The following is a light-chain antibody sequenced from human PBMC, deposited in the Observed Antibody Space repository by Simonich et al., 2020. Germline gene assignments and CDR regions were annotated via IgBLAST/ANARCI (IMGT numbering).Light chain of an antibody. V-gene: IGLV2-23*03. CDR3: CSYAGSSTFVV. CDR1: SSDVGSYNL. J-gene: IGLJ2*01. Sequence: QSALTQPASVSGSPGQSITISCTGTSSDVGSYNLVSWYQQHPDKAPKLLIYEGSNRPSGVSNRFSGSKSGNTASLTISGLQAEDEADYYCCSYAGSSTFVVFGGGTKLTVL. CDR2: EGS.